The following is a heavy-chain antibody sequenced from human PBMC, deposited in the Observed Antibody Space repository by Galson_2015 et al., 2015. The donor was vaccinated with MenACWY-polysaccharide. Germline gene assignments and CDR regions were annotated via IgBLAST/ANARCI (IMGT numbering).Heavy chain of an antibody. CDR2: IHYSGSA. CDR1: GGSISGYY. D-gene: IGHD4-17*01. J-gene: IGHJ6*03. V-gene: IGHV4-59*01. Sequence: ETLSLTCIVSGGSISGYYWSWIRQPPGKGLEWIGYIHYSGSAVYNPSLKSRLIISVDRSKNQFSLTLTSATAADTAVYYCARYGETRNPTKYYMDVWGKGTTVTVSS. CDR3: ARYGETRNPTKYYMDV.